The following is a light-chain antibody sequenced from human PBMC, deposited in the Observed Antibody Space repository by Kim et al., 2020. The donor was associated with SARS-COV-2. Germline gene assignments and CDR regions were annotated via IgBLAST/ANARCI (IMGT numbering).Light chain of an antibody. V-gene: IGKV1-39*01. CDR2: AAS. J-gene: IGKJ2*01. CDR1: QSISSY. CDR3: QQSYSTPYT. Sequence: DIQMTQSPSSLSASVGDRVTITCRASQSISSYLNWYQQKPGKAPKLLIYAASSLQSGVPSRFSGSGSGTDFTLTISSLQPEDFATYYCQQSYSTPYTFGQGTKLYI.